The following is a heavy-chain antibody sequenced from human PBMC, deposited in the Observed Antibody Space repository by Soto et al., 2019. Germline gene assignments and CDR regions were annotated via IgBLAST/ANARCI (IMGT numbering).Heavy chain of an antibody. Sequence: QVQLVQSGAEVKKPGSSVKVSCRASGGTFSSYTISWVRQAPGQGLEWMGRIIPILGIANYAQKFQGRVTITADKSTSTAYMELSSLRSEDTAVYYCARVYYDSSGYSYWGQGTLVTVSS. D-gene: IGHD3-22*01. V-gene: IGHV1-69*02. J-gene: IGHJ4*02. CDR2: IIPILGIA. CDR1: GGTFSSYT. CDR3: ARVYYDSSGYSY.